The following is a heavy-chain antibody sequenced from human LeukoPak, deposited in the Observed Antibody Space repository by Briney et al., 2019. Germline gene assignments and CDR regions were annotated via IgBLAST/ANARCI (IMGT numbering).Heavy chain of an antibody. J-gene: IGHJ4*02. CDR3: ARSGRYYYDSSGYLTWDY. V-gene: IGHV1-3*01. D-gene: IGHD3-22*01. CDR1: GYTFTSYA. CDR2: INAGNGNT. Sequence: ASVKVSCKASGYTFTSYAMHWVRQAPGQRLEWMGWINAGNGNTKYSQKFQGRVTITRDTSASTAYMELSSLRSEDTAVYYCARSGRYYYDSSGYLTWDYWGQGTLVTVSS.